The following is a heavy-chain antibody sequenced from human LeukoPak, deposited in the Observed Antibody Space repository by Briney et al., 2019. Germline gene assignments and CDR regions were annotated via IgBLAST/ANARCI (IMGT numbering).Heavy chain of an antibody. D-gene: IGHD5-12*01. CDR2: IYYSGST. CDR3: ARVDAGYPHVEY. Sequence: KPSETLSLTCTVSGGSISSYYWSWIRQPPGKGLEWIGYIYYSGSTNYNPSLKSRVTISVDKSKNQFSLNLSSVTAADTAVYYCARVDAGYPHVEYWGQGTLVTVSS. CDR1: GGSISSYY. V-gene: IGHV4-59*12. J-gene: IGHJ4*02.